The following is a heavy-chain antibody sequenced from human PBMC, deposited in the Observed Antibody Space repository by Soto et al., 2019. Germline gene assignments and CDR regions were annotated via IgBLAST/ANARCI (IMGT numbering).Heavy chain of an antibody. V-gene: IGHV1-2*04. D-gene: IGHD3-22*01. CDR3: ARSSYYYDSLTTEDYYYGMDV. Sequence: ASVKVSCKASGYTFTGYYMHCVRQAPGQGLEWMGWINPNSGGTNYAQKFQGWVTMTRDTSISTAYMELSRLRSDDTAVYYCARSSYYYDSLTTEDYYYGMDVWGQGTTVTVSS. J-gene: IGHJ6*02. CDR1: GYTFTGYY. CDR2: INPNSGGT.